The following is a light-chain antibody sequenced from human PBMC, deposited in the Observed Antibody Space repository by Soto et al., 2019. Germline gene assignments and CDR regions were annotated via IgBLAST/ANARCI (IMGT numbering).Light chain of an antibody. CDR3: QQYGSTSIT. J-gene: IGKJ2*01. CDR1: QSVSSSY. Sequence: EIVLTQSPGTLSLYQGERATLSCRASQSVSSSYLAWYQQKPGQAPRLLIYGASSRATGIPDRFSGSGSGTDFTLTISRLEPEDFAVYYCQQYGSTSITFGQGTKLEIK. CDR2: GAS. V-gene: IGKV3-20*01.